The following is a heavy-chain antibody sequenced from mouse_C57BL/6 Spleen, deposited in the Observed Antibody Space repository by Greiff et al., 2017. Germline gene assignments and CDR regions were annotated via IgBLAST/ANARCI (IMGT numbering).Heavy chain of an antibody. CDR3: ASEVYYAMDY. J-gene: IGHJ4*01. Sequence: EVKLMESGPGLVKPSQSLSLTCSVTGYSITSGYYWNWIRQFPGNKLEWMGYISYDGSNNYNPSLKNRISITRDTSKNQFFLKLNSVTTEDTATYYCASEVYYAMDYWGQGTSVTVSS. CDR2: ISYDGSN. CDR1: GYSITSGYY. V-gene: IGHV3-6*01.